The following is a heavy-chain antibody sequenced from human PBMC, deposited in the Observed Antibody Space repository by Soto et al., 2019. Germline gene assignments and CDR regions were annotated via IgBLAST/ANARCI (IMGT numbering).Heavy chain of an antibody. CDR2: ISSTSDFI. J-gene: IGHJ4*02. Sequence: EVQLVESGGGLVKPGGSLRLSCAASGFTFSNFAMSWVRQAPGKGLEWVSSISSTSDFIYYADSLKGRVTISRDNAKSTLSLQINFRGAEDTAVYYWTRGSNDAYWGPGNLVTVS. D-gene: IGHD1-1*01. CDR1: GFTFSNFA. CDR3: TRGSNDAY. V-gene: IGHV3-21*02.